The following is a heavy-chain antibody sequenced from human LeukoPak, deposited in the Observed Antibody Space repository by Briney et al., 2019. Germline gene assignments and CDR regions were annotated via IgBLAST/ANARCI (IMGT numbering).Heavy chain of an antibody. D-gene: IGHD4/OR15-4a*01. V-gene: IGHV1-46*01. J-gene: IGHJ3*02. CDR3: ARDPLRDETYAFDI. Sequence: ASVKVSCKASGCTFTSYYIHWLRQAPGQGLEWMGIFNPSGGSTSYAQKFQGRVTMTRDMPTSTVYMELSSLRSEDTAVYYCARDPLRDETYAFDIWGQGTMVTVSS. CDR1: GCTFTSYY. CDR2: FNPSGGST.